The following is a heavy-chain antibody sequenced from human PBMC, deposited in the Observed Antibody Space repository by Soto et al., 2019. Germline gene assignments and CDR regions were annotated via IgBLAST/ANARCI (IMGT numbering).Heavy chain of an antibody. CDR1: GGSFSGYY. CDR3: ARGRATMVRGVIMPFGH. V-gene: IGHV4-34*01. J-gene: IGHJ4*02. D-gene: IGHD3-10*01. Sequence: SETLSLTCAVYGGSFSGYYWSWIRQPPGKGLEWIGEINHSGSTNYNPSLKSRVTISVDTSKNQFSLKLSSVTAADTAVYYCARGRATMVRGVIMPFGHWGQGTLVTVS. CDR2: INHSGST.